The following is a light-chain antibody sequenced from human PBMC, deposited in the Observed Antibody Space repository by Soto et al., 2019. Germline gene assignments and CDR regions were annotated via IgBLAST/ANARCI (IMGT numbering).Light chain of an antibody. Sequence: QSVLTQPPSASWTPGQRATISCCGSNSNIGSDIVNCYQLLPGAAPEVLINTTNQRPSGVPERFSGSKSGTSASLAISGLQSEDEANSSCATWDGGLSGPFVFGTGTRSPS. V-gene: IGLV1-44*01. CDR3: ATWDGGLSGPFV. CDR2: TTN. J-gene: IGLJ1*01. CDR1: NSNIGSDI.